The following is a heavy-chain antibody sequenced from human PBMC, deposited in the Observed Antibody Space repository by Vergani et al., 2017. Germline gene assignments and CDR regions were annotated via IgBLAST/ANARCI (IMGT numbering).Heavy chain of an antibody. CDR1: GFTFSSYA. D-gene: IGHD4-11*01. J-gene: IGHJ4*02. CDR2: ISGSGGST. CDR3: AKATEGLYSNYLLAY. V-gene: IGHV3-23*01. Sequence: EVQLLESGGGLVQPGGSLRLSCAASGFTFSSYAMSWVRQAPGKGLEWVSAISGSGGSTYYADSLKGRFTLSRDNSKNTLYLQMNSLRAEDTAVYYCAKATEGLYSNYLLAYWGQGTLVTVSS.